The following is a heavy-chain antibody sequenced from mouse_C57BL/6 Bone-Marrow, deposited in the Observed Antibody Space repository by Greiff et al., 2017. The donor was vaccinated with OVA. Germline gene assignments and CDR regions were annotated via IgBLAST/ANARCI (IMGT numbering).Heavy chain of an antibody. V-gene: IGHV5-6*01. CDR2: ISSGGSYT. CDR1: GFTFSSYG. J-gene: IGHJ4*01. CDR3: ARGFYAMDY. Sequence: DVHLVESGGDLVKPGGSLKLSCAASGFTFSSYGMSWVRQTPDKRLEWVATISSGGSYTYYPDSVKGRFTISRDNAKNTLYLQMSSLKSEDTAMYYCARGFYAMDYWGQGTSVTVSS.